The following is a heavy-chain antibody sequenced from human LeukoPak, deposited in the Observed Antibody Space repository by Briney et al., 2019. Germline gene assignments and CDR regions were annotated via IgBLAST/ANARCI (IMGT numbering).Heavy chain of an antibody. D-gene: IGHD1-26*01. Sequence: PGGSLRLSCAASGFTFSSYSMNRVRQAPGKGLEWVSSISSSSSYIYYADSVKGRFTISRDNAKNSLYLQMNSLRAEDTAVYYCARVPMVGATRGAFDIWGQGTMVTVSS. CDR1: GFTFSSYS. CDR2: ISSSSSYI. CDR3: ARVPMVGATRGAFDI. J-gene: IGHJ3*02. V-gene: IGHV3-21*01.